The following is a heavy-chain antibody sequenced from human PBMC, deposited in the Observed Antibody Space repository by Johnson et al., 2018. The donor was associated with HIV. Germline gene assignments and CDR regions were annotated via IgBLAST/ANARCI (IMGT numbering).Heavy chain of an antibody. CDR3: AREGGGYDGKGAFDI. CDR1: GFTFSSYA. CDR2: ISYDGSNK. D-gene: IGHD5-12*01. Sequence: QVQLVESGGGVVQPGRSLRLSCAASGFTFSSYAMHWVRQAPDKGLEWVAVISYDGSNKYYADSVKGRFTISRDNSKNTLYLQMNSLRAEDTAVYYCAREGGGYDGKGAFDIWGQGTMVTVSS. J-gene: IGHJ3*02. V-gene: IGHV3-30-3*01.